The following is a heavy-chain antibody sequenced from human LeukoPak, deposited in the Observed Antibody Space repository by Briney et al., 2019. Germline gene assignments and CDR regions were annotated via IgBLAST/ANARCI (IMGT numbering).Heavy chain of an antibody. CDR1: GGSISSGGYY. CDR2: IYYGGST. D-gene: IGHD3-22*01. J-gene: IGHJ3*02. CDR3: ARAPKYYYDSSGYYGWDAFDI. V-gene: IGHV4-31*03. Sequence: SETLSLTCTVSGGSISSGGYYWSWIRQHPGKGLEWIGYIYYGGSTYYNPSLKSRVTISVDTSKNQFSLKLSSVTAADTAVYYCARAPKYYYDSSGYYGWDAFDIWGEGTMVTVSS.